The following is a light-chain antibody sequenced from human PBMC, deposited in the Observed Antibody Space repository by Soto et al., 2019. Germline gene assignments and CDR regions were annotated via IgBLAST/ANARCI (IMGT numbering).Light chain of an antibody. Sequence: EIVLTQSPGPLSLSPGERATLSCRASQSISSSYLAWYQQKPGQAPRLLISGASRRATGIPDRFSGRESGTDFTLTITTRETEDSAVYFCQQYASSPYTFGQGTKVEIK. CDR2: GAS. CDR1: QSISSSY. J-gene: IGKJ2*01. V-gene: IGKV3-20*01. CDR3: QQYASSPYT.